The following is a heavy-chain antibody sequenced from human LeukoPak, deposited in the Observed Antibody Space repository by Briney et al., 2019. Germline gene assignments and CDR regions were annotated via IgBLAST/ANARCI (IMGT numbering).Heavy chain of an antibody. D-gene: IGHD1-26*01. CDR3: ATSGAYYALDDY. CDR2: TNHRGST. V-gene: IGHV4-34*01. Sequence: SETLSLTCAVYGGSFSDYYWGWIRQSPGMGLEWIGETNHRGSTNYNPSLKSRVTISVDTSKNHFSLKLRYVTAADTAIYYCATSGAYYALDDYWGQGTLVTVSS. J-gene: IGHJ4*02. CDR1: GGSFSDYY.